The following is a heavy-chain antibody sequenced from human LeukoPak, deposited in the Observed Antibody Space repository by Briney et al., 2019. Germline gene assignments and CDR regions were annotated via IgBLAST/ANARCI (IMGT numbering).Heavy chain of an antibody. CDR3: ARVPPESSDAFDI. CDR2: ISESGGGSYSGGGT. J-gene: IGHJ3*02. Sequence: GGSLRLSCAASGFTFSSYAMTWVRQIPGKGLEWVSTISESGGGSYSGGGTYYGDSVKGRFTISRDNSKNTLYLQMNSLRAEDTAVYYCARVPPESSDAFDIWGQGTMVTVSS. CDR1: GFTFSSYA. V-gene: IGHV3-66*01.